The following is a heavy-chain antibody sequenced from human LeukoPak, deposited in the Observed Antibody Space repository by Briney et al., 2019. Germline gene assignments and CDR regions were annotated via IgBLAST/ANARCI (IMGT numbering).Heavy chain of an antibody. CDR3: ARDQPEYQLLYWFDP. J-gene: IGHJ5*02. Sequence: SETLSLTCTVSGGSISSYYWSWIRQPAGKGLEWIGRIYTNGSTNYNPSLKSRVTMSVDTSKNQFSLKLSSVTAADTAVYYCARDQPEYQLLYWFDPWGQGTLVTVSS. CDR1: GGSISSYY. D-gene: IGHD2-2*01. CDR2: IYTNGST. V-gene: IGHV4-4*07.